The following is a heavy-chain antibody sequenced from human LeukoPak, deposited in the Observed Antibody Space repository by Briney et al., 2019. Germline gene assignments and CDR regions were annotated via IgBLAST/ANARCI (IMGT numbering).Heavy chain of an antibody. J-gene: IGHJ4*02. CDR2: ITGSGGIT. Sequence: GVSLRLSCAASGFPFSSYAMSWVRQAPGKGLEWVSAITGSGGITYYPDSVKGRFTISRDKSKNTLYLQMNSLRAEDTAVYYCAKGPSRRGELLGFWGQGTLVTVSS. V-gene: IGHV3-23*01. D-gene: IGHD1-26*01. CDR1: GFPFSSYA. CDR3: AKGPSRRGELLGF.